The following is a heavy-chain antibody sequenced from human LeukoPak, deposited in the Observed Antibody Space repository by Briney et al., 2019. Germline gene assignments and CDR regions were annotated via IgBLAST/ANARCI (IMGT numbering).Heavy chain of an antibody. J-gene: IGHJ4*02. D-gene: IGHD2-2*01. CDR3: AKAIVVVPDAIDY. Sequence: GGSLRLSCAASGFTFSSYGMHWVRQAPGKGLEWVAFIRYDGSNKYYADSVKGRFTISRDNSKNTLYLQMNSLRAEDTAVHYCAKAIVVVPDAIDYWGQGTLVTVSS. CDR1: GFTFSSYG. V-gene: IGHV3-30*02. CDR2: IRYDGSNK.